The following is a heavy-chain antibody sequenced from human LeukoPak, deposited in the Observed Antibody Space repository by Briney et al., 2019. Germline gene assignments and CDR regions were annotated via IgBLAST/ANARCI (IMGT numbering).Heavy chain of an antibody. V-gene: IGHV4-34*01. Sequence: SETLSLTCAVYGGSFSGYYWSWIRQPPGKGLEWIGEINHSGSTNYNPSLKSRVTISVDTSKNQFSPKLSSVTAADTAVYYCARGRCSGGSCYSGRYFDYWGQGTLVTVSS. J-gene: IGHJ4*02. CDR2: INHSGST. CDR3: ARGRCSGGSCYSGRYFDY. CDR1: GGSFSGYY. D-gene: IGHD2-15*01.